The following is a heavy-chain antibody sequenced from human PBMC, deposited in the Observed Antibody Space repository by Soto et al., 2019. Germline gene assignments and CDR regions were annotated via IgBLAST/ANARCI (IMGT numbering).Heavy chain of an antibody. Sequence: GGSLRLSCAASGFTFSSYAMSWVRQAPGKGLEWVSAISGSGGSTYYADSVKGRFTISRDNSKNTLYLQMNSLRVEDTAMYYCARDPPDDSSGYYSLDYWGRGTLVTVSS. CDR3: ARDPPDDSSGYYSLDY. CDR2: ISGSGGST. D-gene: IGHD3-22*01. CDR1: GFTFSSYA. J-gene: IGHJ4*02. V-gene: IGHV3-23*01.